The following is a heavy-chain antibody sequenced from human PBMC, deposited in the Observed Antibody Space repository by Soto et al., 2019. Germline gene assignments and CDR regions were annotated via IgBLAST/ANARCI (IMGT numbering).Heavy chain of an antibody. CDR3: GRASQQTALSGDIRRRDV. CDR2: IIPIFGTV. D-gene: IGHD2-15*01. J-gene: IGHJ6*04. Sequence: ASLKVSCKASGCTFRSYAVSWVRQAPGQGLEWMGGIIPIFGTVIYAQQFQGRVTITADESTKKAYMELRSLRFEDTAVYNCGRASQQTALSGDIRRRDVWGEGTKVTVSS. CDR1: GCTFRSYA. V-gene: IGHV1-69*13.